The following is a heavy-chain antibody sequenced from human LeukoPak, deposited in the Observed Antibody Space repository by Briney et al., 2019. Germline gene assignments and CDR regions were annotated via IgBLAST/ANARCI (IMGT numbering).Heavy chain of an antibody. CDR2: IYYSGDT. CDR1: GGSISRNY. V-gene: IGHV4-59*08. Sequence: SETLSLTCNVSGGSISRNYWSWIRQPPGKGLEWIGNIYYSGDTNYNPSLKSRVTISVDTSKNQFSLKLSSVTAADTAVYYCAREGYCSSTSCYTGYYYYYYGMDVWGQGTTVTVSS. CDR3: AREGYCSSTSCYTGYYYYYYGMDV. J-gene: IGHJ6*02. D-gene: IGHD2-2*02.